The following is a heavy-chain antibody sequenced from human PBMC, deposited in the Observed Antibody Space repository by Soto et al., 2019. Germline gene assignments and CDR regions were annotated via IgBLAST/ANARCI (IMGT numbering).Heavy chain of an antibody. J-gene: IGHJ4*02. CDR1: GYSFPSYN. V-gene: IGHV1-18*01. CDR3: ARVSGKWDLRSGLDY. Sequence: QVQLVQSGPEVKKPGASVKVSCKASGYSFPSYNLNWVRQAPGQGLEWMGWISPYNANTNYAQNFQGRVTMTADTATSTASMELRILRSDDTAVYYCARVSGKWDLRSGLDYWGQGTLVTVSS. D-gene: IGHD1-26*01. CDR2: ISPYNANT.